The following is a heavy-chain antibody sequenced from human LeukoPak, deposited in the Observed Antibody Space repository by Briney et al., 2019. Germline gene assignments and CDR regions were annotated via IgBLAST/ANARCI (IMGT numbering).Heavy chain of an antibody. Sequence: GGSLRLSCAASGFTFSNYDMHWVRQATGKGLEWVSAFHTAGVTHYSGSVQGRFATSRENAKNSFYLQMNNLRAGDTAVYYCARGSCSSSSCYERLNGLDVWGQGTPVTVSS. V-gene: IGHV3-13*01. CDR2: FHTAGVT. J-gene: IGHJ6*02. CDR3: ARGSCSSSSCYERLNGLDV. D-gene: IGHD2-2*01. CDR1: GFTFSNYD.